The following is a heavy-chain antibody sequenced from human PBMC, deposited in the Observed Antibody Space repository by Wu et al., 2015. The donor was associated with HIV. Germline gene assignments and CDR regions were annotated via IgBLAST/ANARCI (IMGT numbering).Heavy chain of an antibody. V-gene: IGHV1-8*01. CDR3: ARGGYYYDSGGYIDAFDI. J-gene: IGHJ3*02. Sequence: QVQLVQSGAEVKKPGASVKVSCKASGYIFTSYDINWVRQATGQGLEWMGWMNPNSGNTGYAQKFQGRVTITRNTSISTAYMELSSLRSEDTAVYYCARGGYYYDSGGYIDAFDIWGQGTMVTVSS. D-gene: IGHD3-22*01. CDR2: MNPNSGNT. CDR1: GYIFTSYD.